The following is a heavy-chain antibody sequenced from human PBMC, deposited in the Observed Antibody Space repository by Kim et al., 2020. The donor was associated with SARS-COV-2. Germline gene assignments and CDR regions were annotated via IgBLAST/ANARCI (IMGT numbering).Heavy chain of an antibody. D-gene: IGHD3-22*01. Sequence: ETRYSPSVQGQGTISVDTSISTAYLQGRSLKASDTAVYYCARQGSSGFLHWGQGTLVTVSS. J-gene: IGHJ4*02. CDR3: ARQGSSGFLH. V-gene: IGHV5-51*01. CDR2: ET.